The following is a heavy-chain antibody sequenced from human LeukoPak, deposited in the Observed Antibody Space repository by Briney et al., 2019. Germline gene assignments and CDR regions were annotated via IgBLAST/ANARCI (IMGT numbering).Heavy chain of an antibody. CDR1: GSTFSSHT. Sequence: GGSLRLSCAASGSTFSSHTMNWVRQAPGKGLEWISYISNTGSVIYYADSVKGRFTISRDNAKNSLYLQMNSLRAEDTAVYYCARVSDYGDYRGYYFDYWGQGTLDTVSS. J-gene: IGHJ4*02. CDR2: ISNTGSVI. CDR3: ARVSDYGDYRGYYFDY. V-gene: IGHV3-48*04. D-gene: IGHD4-17*01.